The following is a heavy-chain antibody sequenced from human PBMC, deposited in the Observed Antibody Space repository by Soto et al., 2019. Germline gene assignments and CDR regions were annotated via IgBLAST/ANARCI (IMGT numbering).Heavy chain of an antibody. Sequence: QVQLVESGGGVVQPGRSLRLSCAASGFTFSSYGMHWVRQAPGKGLEWVAVISYDGSNKYYADSVKGRFTISRDNSQNTLYLQMNSLRAEDTAVYYCATEHGSSSLTPDFDYWGPGTLVTVSS. D-gene: IGHD6-13*01. J-gene: IGHJ4*01. CDR3: ATEHGSSSLTPDFDY. V-gene: IGHV3-30*03. CDR2: ISYDGSNK. CDR1: GFTFSSYG.